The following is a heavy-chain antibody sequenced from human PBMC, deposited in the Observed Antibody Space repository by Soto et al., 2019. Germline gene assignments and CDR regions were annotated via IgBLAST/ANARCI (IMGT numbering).Heavy chain of an antibody. CDR2: IYPGDSDT. CDR3: AKSLFDHNSGSSPYGMDV. Sequence: HGESLKISCQGSGYSFTDYWIAWVRQMPGKGLEWMGSIYPGDSDTRYSPSFQGQVTISADKSISAAYLQWSSLKASDTAMFYCAKSLFDHNSGSSPYGMDVWGQGTTVTVSS. CDR1: GYSFTDYW. V-gene: IGHV5-51*01. J-gene: IGHJ6*02. D-gene: IGHD3-22*01.